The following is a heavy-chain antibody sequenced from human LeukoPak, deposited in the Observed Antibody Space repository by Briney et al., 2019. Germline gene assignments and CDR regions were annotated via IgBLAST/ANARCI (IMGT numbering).Heavy chain of an antibody. Sequence: PGGSLRLSCAASGFTFSSYGMHWVRQASGKGLEWVGRIRSKANSYATAYAASVKGRFTISRDDSKNTAYLQMNSLKTEDTAVYYCTTNDYGDPGDDYWGKGTTVTVSS. CDR2: IRSKANSYAT. V-gene: IGHV3-73*01. J-gene: IGHJ6*04. CDR1: GFTFSSYG. CDR3: TTNDYGDPGDDY. D-gene: IGHD4-17*01.